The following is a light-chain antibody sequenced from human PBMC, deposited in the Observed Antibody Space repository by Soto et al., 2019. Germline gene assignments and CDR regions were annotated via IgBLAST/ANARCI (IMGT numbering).Light chain of an antibody. Sequence: EIVLTQSPGTLSLSPGERATLSCRASQSVGSSVAWYQQKPGRAPRLLIYDASTRVTGIADRFSGSGSGTDFILTVSRLEPEYCAVYYCQHYGGSTPTCGQGTEVEIK. V-gene: IGKV3-20*01. CDR2: DAS. CDR3: QHYGGSTPT. CDR1: QSVGSSV. J-gene: IGKJ1*01.